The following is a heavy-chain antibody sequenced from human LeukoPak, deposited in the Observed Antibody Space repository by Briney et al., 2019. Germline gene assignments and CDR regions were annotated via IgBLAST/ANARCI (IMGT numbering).Heavy chain of an antibody. CDR1: GYTFTSYY. Sequence: ASVKVSCKASGYTFTSYYMHWVRQAPGQGLEWMGIINPSGGSTSYAQKFQGRVTMTRDMSTSTVYMELSSLGSEDTAVYYCARDDPSGYCSGGSCYRGAFDIWGQGTMVTVSS. V-gene: IGHV1-46*01. CDR2: INPSGGST. D-gene: IGHD2-15*01. J-gene: IGHJ3*02. CDR3: ARDDPSGYCSGGSCYRGAFDI.